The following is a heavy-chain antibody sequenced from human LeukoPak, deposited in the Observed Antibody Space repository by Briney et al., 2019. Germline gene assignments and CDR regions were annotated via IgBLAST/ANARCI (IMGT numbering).Heavy chain of an antibody. CDR2: IYPGDSEI. CDR1: GYSFTSYW. D-gene: IGHD3-3*01. Sequence: GESLKISCKGSGYSFTSYWIGWVRQMPGKGLEWMGIIYPGDSEIRYSPSFQGQVTISADKSISTAYLQWGSLKASDTAMYYCARTAKYYDFWSGYLYFDYSGQGTLVTVSS. V-gene: IGHV5-51*01. J-gene: IGHJ4*02. CDR3: ARTAKYYDFWSGYLYFDY.